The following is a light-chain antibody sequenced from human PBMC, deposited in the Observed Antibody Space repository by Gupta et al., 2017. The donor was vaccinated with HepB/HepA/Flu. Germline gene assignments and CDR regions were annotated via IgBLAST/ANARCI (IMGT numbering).Light chain of an antibody. V-gene: IGKV3-20*01. CDR1: QSDGSNF. Sequence: IVLTPSPGTLSLSPGERASLSCRASQSDGSNFLAWYQQKPGQAPRLLISVASSRATGIPDRFSGSGSGTDFTLTISRLEPEDFAVYYCQQYATSPLTFGGGTKVEIK. J-gene: IGKJ4*01. CDR3: QQYATSPLT. CDR2: VAS.